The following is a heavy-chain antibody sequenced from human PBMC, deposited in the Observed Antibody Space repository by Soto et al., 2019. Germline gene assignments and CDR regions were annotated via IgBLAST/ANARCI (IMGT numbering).Heavy chain of an antibody. CDR1: GFSLSTSGVG. V-gene: IGHV2-5*01. J-gene: IGHJ4*02. Sequence: QITLKESGPTLVKPTQTLTLTCTFSGFSLSTSGVGVGWIRQPPGKALEWLALIYWNDDKRNSPSLKSRLTITKDPSKKQVVLTMTNMDPVDTATYDCSHRRAGLNAVWGQGTLVTVSS. CDR3: SHRRAGLNAV. D-gene: IGHD2-8*01. CDR2: IYWNDDK.